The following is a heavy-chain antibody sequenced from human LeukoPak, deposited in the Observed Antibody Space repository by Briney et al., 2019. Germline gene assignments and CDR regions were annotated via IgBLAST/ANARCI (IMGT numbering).Heavy chain of an antibody. CDR1: GFTFSRYG. J-gene: IGHJ5*02. CDR2: IRYDGSNK. V-gene: IGHV3-30*02. CDR3: ARSRAGSSWNWFDP. Sequence: PGDSLRLSCAASGFTFSRYGMQWVRQAPGKGLEWVAFIRYDGSNKYYADSVKGRFTISRDNSKNTLYLQMNSLRVEDTALYYCARSRAGSSWNWFDPWGQGTLVTVSS. D-gene: IGHD6-13*01.